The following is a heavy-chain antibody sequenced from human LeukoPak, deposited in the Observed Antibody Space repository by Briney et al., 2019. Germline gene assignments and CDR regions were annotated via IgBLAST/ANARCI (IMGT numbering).Heavy chain of an antibody. CDR3: ARVPSGEDPPSYYYYYGMDV. Sequence: SETLSLTCTVSGGSISSSSYYWGWIRQPPGKGLEWIGSIYYSGSTYYNPSLKSRVTISVDTSKNQFSLKLSSVTAADTAVYYCARVPSGEDPPSYYYYYGMDVWGQGTTVTVSS. CDR2: IYYSGST. D-gene: IGHD4-17*01. J-gene: IGHJ6*02. V-gene: IGHV4-39*07. CDR1: GGSISSSSYY.